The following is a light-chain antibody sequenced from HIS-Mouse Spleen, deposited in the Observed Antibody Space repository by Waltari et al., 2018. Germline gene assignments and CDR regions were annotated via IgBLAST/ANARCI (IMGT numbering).Light chain of an antibody. Sequence: QSALTQPASVSGSPGQSITISCTGTSSDVGGSNYGPWYQQHPGKAPKPMIYEVSNRPSGVSNRFSGSKSGNTASLTISGLQAEDEADYYCSSYTSSSTYVFGTGTKVTVL. V-gene: IGLV2-14*01. CDR1: SSDVGGSNY. J-gene: IGLJ1*01. CDR2: EVS. CDR3: SSYTSSSTYV.